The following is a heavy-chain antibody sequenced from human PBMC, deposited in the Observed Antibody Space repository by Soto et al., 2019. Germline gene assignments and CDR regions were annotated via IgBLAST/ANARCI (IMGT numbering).Heavy chain of an antibody. D-gene: IGHD3-3*01. V-gene: IGHV3-48*01. J-gene: IGHJ3*02. CDR1: GFTFSSYS. CDR3: AVGIRFLEWFDAFDI. CDR2: ISSSSSTI. Sequence: GGSLRLSCAASGFTFSSYSMNWVRQAPGKGLEWVSYISSSSSTIYYADSVKGRFTISRDNAKNSLYLQMNSLRAEDTAVYYCAVGIRFLEWFDAFDIWGQGTMVTVSS.